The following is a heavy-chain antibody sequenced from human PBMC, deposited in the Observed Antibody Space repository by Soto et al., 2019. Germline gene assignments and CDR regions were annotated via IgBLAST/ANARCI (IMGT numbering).Heavy chain of an antibody. J-gene: IGHJ3*02. CDR1: GGSVSSGSYY. CDR3: ARYSDIVVVVADAFDI. D-gene: IGHD2-15*01. CDR2: IYYSGST. Sequence: SETLSLTCTVSGGSVSSGSYYWSWIRQPPGKGLEWIGYIYYSGSTNYNPSLKSRVTISVDTSKNQFSLKLSSVTAADTAVYYCARYSDIVVVVADAFDIWGQGTMVTVS. V-gene: IGHV4-61*01.